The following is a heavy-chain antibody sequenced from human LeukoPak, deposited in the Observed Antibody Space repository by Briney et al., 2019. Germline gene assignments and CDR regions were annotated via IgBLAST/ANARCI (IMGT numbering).Heavy chain of an antibody. V-gene: IGHV1-3*03. CDR3: ARAHSSSWYYLDY. CDR2: INAGNGNT. CDR1: GYTFTSYA. J-gene: IGHJ4*02. D-gene: IGHD6-13*01. Sequence: ASVKVSCKASGYTFTSYAMHWVRQAPGQRLEWMGWINAGNGNTKYSQEFQGRVTITRDTSASTAYMELSSLRSEDMAVYYCARAHSSSWYYLDYWGQGTLVTVSS.